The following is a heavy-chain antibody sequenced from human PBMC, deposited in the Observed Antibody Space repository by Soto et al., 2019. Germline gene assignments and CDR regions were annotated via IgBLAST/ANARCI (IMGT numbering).Heavy chain of an antibody. CDR3: AKTYYDSWSGYLYY. V-gene: IGHV3-23*01. D-gene: IGHD3-3*01. Sequence: PGGSLRLSCAASGFTFSNFAMTWVRQPPGKGLEWVSDISGSGGSTYYADYVKGRFTIFRDNFKNTLYLQMNSLRAEDTAVYYCAKTYYDSWSGYLYYWGQGT. J-gene: IGHJ4*02. CDR2: ISGSGGST. CDR1: GFTFSNFA.